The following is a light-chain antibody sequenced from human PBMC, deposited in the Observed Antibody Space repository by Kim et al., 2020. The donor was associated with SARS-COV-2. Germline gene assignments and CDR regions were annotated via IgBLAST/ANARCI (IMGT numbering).Light chain of an antibody. CDR3: QQYNTFPWT. CDR2: DAS. Sequence: ASVGDRVTITCRASQDIRNHLAWFQLQPGKAPKSLIYDASSLQSGVPSKFSGSRSGTNFILTISGLQPEDFATYYCQQYNTFPWTFGQGTKVDIK. J-gene: IGKJ1*01. CDR1: QDIRNH. V-gene: IGKV1-16*02.